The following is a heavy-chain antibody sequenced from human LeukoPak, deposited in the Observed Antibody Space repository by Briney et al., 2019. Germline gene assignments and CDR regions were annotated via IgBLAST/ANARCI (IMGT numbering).Heavy chain of an antibody. J-gene: IGHJ4*02. Sequence: GGSLRLSCAASGFTFSSYEMNWVRQAPGKVLEWVAFIRYDGRNKYYADSVKGRFIISRDNSKPSPCLQMNGLRAEDTAVYYCARSSREPRGYAPWELMPPFDYWGQGTLVTVSS. CDR1: GFTFSSYE. CDR2: IRYDGRNK. V-gene: IGHV3-33*08. D-gene: IGHD4-23*01. CDR3: ARSSREPRGYAPWELMPPFDY.